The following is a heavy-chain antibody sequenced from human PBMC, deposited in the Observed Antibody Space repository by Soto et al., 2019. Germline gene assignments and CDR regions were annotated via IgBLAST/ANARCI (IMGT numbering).Heavy chain of an antibody. V-gene: IGHV1-58*01. Sequence: SVKVSCKASGFTFTSSAVQWVRQARGQRLEWIGWIVVGSGNTNYAQKFQERVTITRDMSTSTAYMELSSLRSEDTAVYYCAADQRRWFGDFTGMAVWGQGTTVTVSS. CDR3: AADQRRWFGDFTGMAV. CDR2: IVVGSGNT. D-gene: IGHD3-10*01. CDR1: GFTFTSSA. J-gene: IGHJ6*02.